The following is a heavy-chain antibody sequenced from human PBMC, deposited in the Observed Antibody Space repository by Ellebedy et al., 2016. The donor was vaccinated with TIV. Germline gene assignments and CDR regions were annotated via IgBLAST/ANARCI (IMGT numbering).Heavy chain of an antibody. D-gene: IGHD6-13*01. CDR3: ARDESYSSSWYDY. Sequence: GGSLRLXXAASGFTFSSYAMHWVRQAPGKGLEWVAVISYDGSNKYYADSVKGRFTISRDNSKNTLYLQMNSLRAEDTAVYYCARDESYSSSWYDYWGQGTLVTVSS. CDR2: ISYDGSNK. J-gene: IGHJ4*02. CDR1: GFTFSSYA. V-gene: IGHV3-30-3*01.